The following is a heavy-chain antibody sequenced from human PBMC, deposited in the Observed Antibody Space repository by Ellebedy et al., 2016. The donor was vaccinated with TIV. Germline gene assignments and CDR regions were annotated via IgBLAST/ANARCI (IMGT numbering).Heavy chain of an antibody. V-gene: IGHV5-51*01. D-gene: IGHD5-12*01. J-gene: IGHJ4*02. CDR1: GYIFTGSW. CDR2: IFPSDSET. CDR3: ARQASGFDFDY. Sequence: GESLKISCEASGYIFTGSWIGWVRQVPGKGLEWMGMIFPSDSETIYSPSFQGQVTMSADKSTTTAYLQWSSLKAADSGIYICARQASGFDFDYWGQGTLVTVSS.